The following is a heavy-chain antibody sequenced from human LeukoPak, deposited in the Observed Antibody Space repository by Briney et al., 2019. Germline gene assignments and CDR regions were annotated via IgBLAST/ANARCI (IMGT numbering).Heavy chain of an antibody. CDR2: INHNGRT. J-gene: IGHJ5*02. CDR1: GGSFSGYY. D-gene: IGHD2-15*01. V-gene: IGHV4-34*01. CDR3: ARPLGYCSDSRCPQSWFDP. Sequence: SETLSLTCAVSGGSFSGYYWTWIRQPPGKGLEWIGEINHNGRTNYNPSLKSRVIMSVDTSKNQFSPKLSSVTAADTAVYYCARPLGYCSDSRCPQSWFDPWGQGTLVTVSS.